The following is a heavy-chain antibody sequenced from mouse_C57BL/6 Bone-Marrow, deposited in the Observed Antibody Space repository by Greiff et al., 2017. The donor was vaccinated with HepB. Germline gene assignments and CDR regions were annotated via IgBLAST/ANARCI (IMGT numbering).Heavy chain of an antibody. J-gene: IGHJ3*01. V-gene: IGHV2-2*01. CDR2: IWSGGST. CDR3: ARILRFEAY. Sequence: QVHVKQSGPGLVQPSQSLSITCTVSGFSLTSYGVHWVRQSPGKGLEWLGVIWSGGSTDYNAAFISRLSISKDNSKSQVFFKMNSLQADDTAIYYCARILRFEAYWGQGTLVTVSA. CDR1: GFSLTSYG. D-gene: IGHD1-1*01.